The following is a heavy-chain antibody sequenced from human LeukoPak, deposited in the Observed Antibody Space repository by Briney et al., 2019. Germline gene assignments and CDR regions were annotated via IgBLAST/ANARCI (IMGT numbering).Heavy chain of an antibody. J-gene: IGHJ5*02. CDR3: ARAPGYVNWSDP. CDR1: GGSFSGYY. V-gene: IGHV4-34*01. D-gene: IGHD6-13*01. Sequence: PSETLSLTCAVYGGSFSGYYWSWIRQPPGKGLEWIGEINHSGSTNYNPSLKSRVTISVDTSKNQFSLKLSSVTAADTAVYYCARAPGYVNWSDPWGQGTLVTVSS. CDR2: INHSGST.